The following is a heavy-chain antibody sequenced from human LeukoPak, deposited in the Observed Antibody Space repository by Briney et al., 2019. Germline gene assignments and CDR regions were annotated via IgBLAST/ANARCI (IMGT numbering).Heavy chain of an antibody. D-gene: IGHD1-26*01. Sequence: GECLKISFKGSGYSFTSYWIGWVRRMPGKGLEWMGIIYPGDSDTRYSPSFQGQVTISADKSISTAYLQWSSLKASDTAMYYCASPGTSGRPYDAFDIWGQGTMVTVSS. CDR1: GYSFTSYW. V-gene: IGHV5-51*01. J-gene: IGHJ3*02. CDR2: IYPGDSDT. CDR3: ASPGTSGRPYDAFDI.